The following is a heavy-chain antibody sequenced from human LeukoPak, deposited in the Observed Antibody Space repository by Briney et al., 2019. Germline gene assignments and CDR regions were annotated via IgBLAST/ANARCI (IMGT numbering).Heavy chain of an antibody. CDR1: GGSISSSSYY. CDR3: ARGVIVVVITSPTPFDY. D-gene: IGHD3-22*01. Sequence: PSETLSLTCAVSGGSISSSSYYWGWIRQPPGKGLEWIGSIYYSGSTYYNPSLKSRVTISGDTSKNQFSLKLSSVTAADTAVYYCARGVIVVVITSPTPFDYWGQGTLVTVSS. J-gene: IGHJ4*02. CDR2: IYYSGST. V-gene: IGHV4-39*01.